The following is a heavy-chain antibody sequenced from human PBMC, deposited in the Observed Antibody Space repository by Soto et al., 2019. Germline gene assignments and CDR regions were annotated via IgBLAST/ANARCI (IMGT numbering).Heavy chain of an antibody. CDR2: IGNDPSYL. Sequence: PGGSLRLSCAASGFIFSSYAMSWVRQAPGKGLEWVSTIGNDPSYLYYAGSVKGRFTISRDNAENTLYLQMNSLRAEDTAVYYCARAHWNQIVDWGQGTLVTLSS. CDR3: ARAHWNQIVD. D-gene: IGHD1-1*01. CDR1: GFIFSSYA. J-gene: IGHJ4*02. V-gene: IGHV3-21*01.